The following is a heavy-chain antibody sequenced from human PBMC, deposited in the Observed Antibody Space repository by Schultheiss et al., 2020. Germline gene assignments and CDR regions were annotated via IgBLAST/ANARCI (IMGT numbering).Heavy chain of an antibody. D-gene: IGHD3-22*01. J-gene: IGHJ4*02. CDR2: ISAYNGNT. CDR1: GYTFTSYG. CDR3: ARVYDSSGYYYGGIDY. Sequence: ASVKVSCKASGYTFTSYGISWVRQAPGQGLEWMGWISAYNGNTNYAQKLQGRVTMTTDTSTSTAYMELSSLRSEDTAVYYCARVYDSSGYYYGGIDYWGQGTLVTVSS. V-gene: IGHV1-18*01.